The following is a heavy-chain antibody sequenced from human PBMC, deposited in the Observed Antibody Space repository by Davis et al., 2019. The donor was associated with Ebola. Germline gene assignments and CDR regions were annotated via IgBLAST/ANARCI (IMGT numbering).Heavy chain of an antibody. CDR2: MNPNSGNT. Sequence: ASVKVSCKASGYTFTSYDINWVRQATGQGLEWMGWMNPNSGNTGYASKFQGRVTMTRDNSINTAYMELRSLTSDDTGVYYCARPIEKRCSPGCFDLWGRGTLVTVSS. J-gene: IGHJ2*01. CDR1: GYTFTSYD. D-gene: IGHD4/OR15-4a*01. CDR3: ARPIEKRCSPGCFDL. V-gene: IGHV1-8*01.